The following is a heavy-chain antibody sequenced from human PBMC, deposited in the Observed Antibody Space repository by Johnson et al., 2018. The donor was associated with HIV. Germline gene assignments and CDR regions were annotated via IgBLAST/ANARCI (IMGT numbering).Heavy chain of an antibody. J-gene: IGHJ3*02. D-gene: IGHD3-10*01. Sequence: VQLVESGGRVVRRGGSLILSCAASGFTFDDYGMSWVRQGPGKGLEWVSGIDWNGGTTGYSDSVKGRFTISRDNAKNSLYLQMNSLRAEDTALHYCARDLAPGGSGSYYNAFDIWPRDNGHRLF. CDR2: IDWNGGTT. CDR1: GFTFDDYG. CDR3: ARDLAPGGSGSYYNAFDI. V-gene: IGHV3-20*04.